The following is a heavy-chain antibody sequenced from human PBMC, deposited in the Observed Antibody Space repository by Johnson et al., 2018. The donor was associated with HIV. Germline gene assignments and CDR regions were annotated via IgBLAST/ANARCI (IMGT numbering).Heavy chain of an antibody. J-gene: IGHJ3*02. V-gene: IGHV3-30*04. Sequence: QVQLVESGGGVVQPGRSLRLSCVVSGFTYSSYAMHWVRQAPGKGLEWVAVILYDGSNKYYADSVKGRFTISRDNSKNTLYLQMNSLRAGDTAVYYCARLRRMGAFDIWGQGTMVTVSS. CDR2: ILYDGSNK. CDR1: GFTYSSYA. CDR3: ARLRRMGAFDI. D-gene: IGHD2-8*01.